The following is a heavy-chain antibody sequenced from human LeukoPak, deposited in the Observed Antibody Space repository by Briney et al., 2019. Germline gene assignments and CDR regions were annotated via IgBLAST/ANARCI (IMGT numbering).Heavy chain of an antibody. V-gene: IGHV1-58*01. CDR2: IVVGSGNT. D-gene: IGHD6-19*01. J-gene: IGHJ3*02. CDR3: AAAPTYSSGWRRGWAFDI. CDR1: GFTFTSSA. Sequence: ASVKVSFKASGFTFTSSAVQWVRQARGQRLEWIGWIVVGSGNTNYAQKFQERVTITRDMSTSTAYMELSSLRSEDTAVYYCAAAPTYSSGWRRGWAFDIWGQGTMVTVSS.